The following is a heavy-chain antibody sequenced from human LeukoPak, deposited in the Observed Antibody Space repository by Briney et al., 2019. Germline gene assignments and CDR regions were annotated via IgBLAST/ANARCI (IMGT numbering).Heavy chain of an antibody. J-gene: IGHJ2*01. Sequence: ASVKVSCKASGYTFTSYAISWVRQAPGQGLEWMGWISADNGNTDYAQRFQGRVTMTTDTSTSTAYMELRSLRSDDTAVYYCARGYNWNTYWYFDLWGRGTLVTVSS. CDR2: ISADNGNT. CDR1: GYTFTSYA. V-gene: IGHV1-18*01. CDR3: ARGYNWNTYWYFDL. D-gene: IGHD1-1*01.